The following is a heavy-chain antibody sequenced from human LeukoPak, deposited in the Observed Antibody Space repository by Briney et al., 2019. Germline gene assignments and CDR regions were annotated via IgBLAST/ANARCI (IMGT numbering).Heavy chain of an antibody. D-gene: IGHD5-12*01. V-gene: IGHV4-30-4*01. CDR2: IYYSGST. Sequence: LRLSCAASGFTFSSYWSWIRQPPGKGLEWIGYIYYSGSTYYNPSLKSRVTISVDTSKNQFSLKLSSVTAADTAVYYCARVWTHASVIVALEFDYWGQGTLVTVSS. J-gene: IGHJ4*02. CDR3: ARVWTHASVIVALEFDY. CDR1: GFTFSSY.